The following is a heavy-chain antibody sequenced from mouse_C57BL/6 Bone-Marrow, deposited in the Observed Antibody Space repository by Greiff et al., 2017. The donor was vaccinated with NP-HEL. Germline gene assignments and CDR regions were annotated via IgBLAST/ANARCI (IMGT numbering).Heavy chain of an antibody. Sequence: QVQLQQPGAELVRPGSSVKLSCKASGYTFTSYWMDWVKQRPGQGLEWIGNIYPSDSETHYNQKFKDKATLTVDKSSSTAYMQLSSLTSEAAAVYYCARDYYGSRFAYWGQGTLVTVSA. CDR2: IYPSDSET. CDR1: GYTFTSYW. J-gene: IGHJ3*01. V-gene: IGHV1-61*01. CDR3: ARDYYGSRFAY. D-gene: IGHD1-1*01.